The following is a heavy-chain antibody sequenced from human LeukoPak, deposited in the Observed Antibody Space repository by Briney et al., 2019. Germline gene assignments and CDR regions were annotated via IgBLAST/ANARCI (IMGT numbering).Heavy chain of an antibody. Sequence: GGSLRLSCAAPGFTFSSYWMHWVRQTPGKGLVWVSRINSDGSSTSYADSVKGRFTISRDNDKNTLYLQMNSLRAEDTSVYYCARDRNTGSSYENLFEYWGQGSLVTVSS. CDR2: INSDGSST. J-gene: IGHJ4*02. D-gene: IGHD1-26*01. CDR3: ARDRNTGSSYENLFEY. CDR1: GFTFSSYW. V-gene: IGHV3-74*01.